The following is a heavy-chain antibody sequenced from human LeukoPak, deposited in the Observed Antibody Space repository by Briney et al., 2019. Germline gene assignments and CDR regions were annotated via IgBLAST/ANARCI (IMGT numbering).Heavy chain of an antibody. J-gene: IGHJ5*02. CDR2: IYYSGST. Sequence: SETLSLTCTVSGGSISGYYWSWIRQPPGKGLEWIGYIYYSGSTNYNPSLTSRVTISVDTSKNQFSLKLSSVTAADTAVYYCARQLRNWFDHWGQGTLVTVSS. CDR1: GGSISGYY. CDR3: ARQLRNWFDH. V-gene: IGHV4-59*01. D-gene: IGHD5-12*01.